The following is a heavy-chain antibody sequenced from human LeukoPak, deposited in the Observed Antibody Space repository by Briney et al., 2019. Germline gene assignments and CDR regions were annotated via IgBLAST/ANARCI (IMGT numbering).Heavy chain of an antibody. J-gene: IGHJ4*02. V-gene: IGHV4-59*01. D-gene: IGHD3-22*01. CDR1: GGSISSYY. CDR2: IYYSGST. Sequence: SETLSLTCTVSGGSISSYYWSWIRQPPGKGLEWIGYIYYSGSTNYNPSPKSRVTISVDTSKNQFSLKLSSVTAADTAMYYCARDLDGYSPYYFDYWGQGTLVTVSS. CDR3: ARDLDGYSPYYFDY.